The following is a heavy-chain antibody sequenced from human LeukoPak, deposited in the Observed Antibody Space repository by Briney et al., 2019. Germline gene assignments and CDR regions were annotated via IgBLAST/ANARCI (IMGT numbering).Heavy chain of an antibody. D-gene: IGHD2-2*01. CDR3: AKDLDGGVAKNIVVVPAATGPQPDY. V-gene: IGHV3-23*01. CDR2: ISSSGGST. J-gene: IGHJ4*02. Sequence: QAGGSLRLSCVASGFTFRSYGMSWVRQAPGKGLEWVSAISSSGGSTYYADSVKGRFTISRGNSKNTLSLQMNNLRAEDTAVYYCAKDLDGGVAKNIVVVPAATGPQPDYWGQGTLVTVSS. CDR1: GFTFRSYG.